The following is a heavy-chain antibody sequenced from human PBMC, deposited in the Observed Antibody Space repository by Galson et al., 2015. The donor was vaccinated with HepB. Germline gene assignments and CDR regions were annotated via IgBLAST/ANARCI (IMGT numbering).Heavy chain of an antibody. CDR1: GYTFSTYS. Sequence: SVKVSCKASGYTFSTYSITWVRQAPGQGLEWMGWISPYNDDTQYARKFQGRVTMTTDTFTSTAYMELRSLRSDDTAVYYCARGALVGVAGGSQNNWFDPWGQGTLVTVSS. D-gene: IGHD2-15*01. J-gene: IGHJ5*02. CDR3: ARGALVGVAGGSQNNWFDP. V-gene: IGHV1-18*01. CDR2: ISPYNDDT.